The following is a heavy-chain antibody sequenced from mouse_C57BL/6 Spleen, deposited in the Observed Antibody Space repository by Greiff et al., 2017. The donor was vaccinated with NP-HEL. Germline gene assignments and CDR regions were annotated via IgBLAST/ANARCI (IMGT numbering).Heavy chain of an antibody. D-gene: IGHD1-1*01. J-gene: IGHJ2*01. CDR1: GYTFTSYW. V-gene: IGHV1-52*01. CDR2: IDPSDSET. CDR3: ARSADYYGSSNYFDY. Sequence: VQLQQPGAELVRPGSSVKLSCKASGYTFTSYWMHWVKQRPIQGLEWIGNIDPSDSETHYNQKFKDKATLTVDKSSSTAYMQLSSLTSEDSAVYYCARSADYYGSSNYFDYWGQGTTLTVSS.